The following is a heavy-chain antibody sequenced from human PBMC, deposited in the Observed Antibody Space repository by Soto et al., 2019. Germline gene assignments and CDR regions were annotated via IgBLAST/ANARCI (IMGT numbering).Heavy chain of an antibody. D-gene: IGHD2-2*02. CDR3: ARDLFVVVPAAILWYYGMDV. J-gene: IGHJ6*02. V-gene: IGHV3-48*03. Sequence: GGSLRLSCAASGFTFSRYEMNWVRQAPGKGLEWVSYISSSGSTIYYADSVKGRFTISRDNAKNSLYLQMNNLRAEDTAVYYCARDLFVVVPAAILWYYGMDVWGQGTTVTVSS. CDR2: ISSSGSTI. CDR1: GFTFSRYE.